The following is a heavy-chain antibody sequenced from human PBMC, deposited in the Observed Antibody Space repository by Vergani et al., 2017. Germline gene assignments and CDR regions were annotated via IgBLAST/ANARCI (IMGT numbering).Heavy chain of an antibody. CDR3: ARRSSSYYFDI. CDR1: GYSISSGYY. Sequence: QVRLQESGPGLVKPSETLSLTCSVSGYSISSGYYWGWIRQPPGKGLEWIGSIYHSGSTYYNPSLKSRVTISVDTSKNQFSLKLSSVTAADTAVYYCARRSSSYYFDIWGQGVLITVSS. CDR2: IYHSGST. J-gene: IGHJ5*02. V-gene: IGHV4-38-2*02. D-gene: IGHD3-22*01.